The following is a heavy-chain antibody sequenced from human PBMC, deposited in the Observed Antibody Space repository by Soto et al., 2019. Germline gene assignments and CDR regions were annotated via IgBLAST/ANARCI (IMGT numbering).Heavy chain of an antibody. CDR1: GGSVSSCSYY. Sequence: SETLCLTCTVSGGSVSSCSYYWSWIRQPPGKGLEWIGYIYYSGSTNYNPSLKSRVTISVDTSKNQFSLKLSSVTAADTAVYYCARGYSYDPSVIEYWGQGTLVSVSS. V-gene: IGHV4-61*01. CDR2: IYYSGST. D-gene: IGHD5-18*01. CDR3: ARGYSYDPSVIEY. J-gene: IGHJ4*02.